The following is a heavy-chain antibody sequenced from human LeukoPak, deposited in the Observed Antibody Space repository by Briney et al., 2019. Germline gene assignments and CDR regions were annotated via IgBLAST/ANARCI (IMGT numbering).Heavy chain of an antibody. V-gene: IGHV4-59*01. D-gene: IGHD7-27*01. Sequence: KTSVTLCLTCTVSGVSISTYYWSRIRQPPGKGRVGIGYIYYSGSTNYNPSLKSRVTISVDTFKSQFSLKLSSVTAADTAVYYCAREELGIRNCHYWGQGTLVRVSS. CDR1: GVSISTYY. CDR2: IYYSGST. CDR3: AREELGIRNCHY. J-gene: IGHJ4*02.